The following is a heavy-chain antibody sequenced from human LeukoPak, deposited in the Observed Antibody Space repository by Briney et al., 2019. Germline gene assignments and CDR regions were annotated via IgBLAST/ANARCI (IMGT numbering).Heavy chain of an antibody. CDR3: AKDTMPPKAGFDP. D-gene: IGHD2-2*01. CDR1: GITFSSYG. Sequence: GSLRLSCVASGITFSSYGMHWVRQAPGKGLEWVAFIWYDGSNKYYADSVKGRFSISRDNSKNTLYLQMNSLRAEDTAVYYCAKDTMPPKAGFDPWGQGTLVTVSS. V-gene: IGHV3-30*02. J-gene: IGHJ5*02. CDR2: IWYDGSNK.